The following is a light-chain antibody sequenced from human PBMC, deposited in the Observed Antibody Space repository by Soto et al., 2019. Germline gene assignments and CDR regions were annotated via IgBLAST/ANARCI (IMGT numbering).Light chain of an antibody. CDR3: QKYYRLPWT. CDR1: QGISHY. CDR2: TAS. V-gene: IGKV1-27*01. J-gene: IGKJ1*01. Sequence: DIQMTQSPSSLSASVGDTVTITCRASQGISHYLAWYQQRPGKVPKLLIHTASILQSGVSSRFSASGSRTDFTLTISSLQPEDVATYSYQKYYRLPWTFGRGTKVEIK.